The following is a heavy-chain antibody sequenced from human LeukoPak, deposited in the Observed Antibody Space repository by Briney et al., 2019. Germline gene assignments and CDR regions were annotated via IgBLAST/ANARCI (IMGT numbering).Heavy chain of an antibody. J-gene: IGHJ5*02. Sequence: TGGSLRLSCAASGFTFSSYSMNWVRQAPGKGLEWVSSISSSSSYIYYADSVKGRFTISRDNAKNTLYLQMNSLRAEDMAVYYCVRAQWDRGLDQWGQGTLVTVSS. V-gene: IGHV3-21*01. CDR1: GFTFSSYS. CDR2: ISSSSSYI. D-gene: IGHD1-26*01. CDR3: VRAQWDRGLDQ.